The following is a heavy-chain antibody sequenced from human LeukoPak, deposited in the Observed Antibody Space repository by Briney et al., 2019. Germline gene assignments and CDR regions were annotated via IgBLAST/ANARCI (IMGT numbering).Heavy chain of an antibody. J-gene: IGHJ5*02. Sequence: GGSLRLSCAASGFTFSSYSMNWVRQAPGKGLEWVSSISSSSSYIYYANSVKGRFTISRDNAKNSLYLQMNSLRAEDTAAYYCARQTMVRATQVEWFDPWGQGTLVTVSS. V-gene: IGHV3-21*01. D-gene: IGHD3-10*01. CDR2: ISSSSSYI. CDR3: ARQTMVRATQVEWFDP. CDR1: GFTFSSYS.